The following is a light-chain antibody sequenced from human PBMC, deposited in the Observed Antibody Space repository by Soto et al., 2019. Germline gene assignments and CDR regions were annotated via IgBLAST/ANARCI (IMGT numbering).Light chain of an antibody. Sequence: QSALTQPPSVSGSPAQSVTISCTGTSGDVGSYNHVSWYQQPPGTAPKLLIYEVTNRPSGVPDRFSGSKSGNTASLTISGLQAEDEADYYCTSYTSSNTDVFGTGTKLTVL. CDR2: EVT. CDR3: TSYTSSNTDV. J-gene: IGLJ1*01. CDR1: SGDVGSYNH. V-gene: IGLV2-18*02.